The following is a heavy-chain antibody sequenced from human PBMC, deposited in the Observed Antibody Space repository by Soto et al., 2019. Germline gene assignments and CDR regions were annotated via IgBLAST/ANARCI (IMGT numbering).Heavy chain of an antibody. D-gene: IGHD2-21*02. CDR2: MYHGGST. J-gene: IGHJ6*02. Sequence: TLSLTCAVSGGSISSGGYSLSWIRQPPGKGLEWIGYMYHGGSTYYNPSLKSRVTISVDTSKNQFSLKLNSVTAADTAVYYCARDLWGYCGTDCYPLDVWGQGTTVTVSS. CDR1: GGSISSGGYS. CDR3: ARDLWGYCGTDCYPLDV. V-gene: IGHV4-30-2*01.